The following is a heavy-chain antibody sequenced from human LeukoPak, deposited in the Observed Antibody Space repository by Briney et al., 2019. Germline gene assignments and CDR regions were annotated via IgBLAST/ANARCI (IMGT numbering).Heavy chain of an antibody. J-gene: IGHJ6*02. CDR1: GYTLTEMS. Sequence: ASVKVSCKVSGYTLTEMSIHWVRQAPGGALEWMGGFDPEDGETVYAPKFQGRVTMTEDTSADTAYMELSSLRSEDTAVYYCTTCLNGAGQPVTIYYYGMDVWGQGTTVTVSS. CDR2: FDPEDGET. D-gene: IGHD3-10*01. CDR3: TTCLNGAGQPVTIYYYGMDV. V-gene: IGHV1-24*01.